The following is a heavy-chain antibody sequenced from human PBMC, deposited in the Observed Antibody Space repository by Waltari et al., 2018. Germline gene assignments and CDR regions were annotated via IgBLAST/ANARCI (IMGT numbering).Heavy chain of an antibody. CDR3: ARHGLGVFYFDY. D-gene: IGHD3-16*01. CDR2: IYHSGST. V-gene: IGHV4-38-2*01. J-gene: IGHJ4*02. CDR1: GYSISSGYS. Sequence: QVQLQESGPGLVKPSETLSLTCAVSGYSISSGYSWGWTRQRPGKGLEWIGSIYHSGSTYYNPSLKSRVTISVDTSKNQFSLKLSSVTAADTAVYYCARHGLGVFYFDYWGQGTLVTVSS.